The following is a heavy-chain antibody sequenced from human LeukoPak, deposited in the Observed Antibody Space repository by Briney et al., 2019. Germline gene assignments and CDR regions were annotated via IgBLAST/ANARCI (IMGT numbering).Heavy chain of an antibody. V-gene: IGHV1-18*01. CDR3: ARGRKDYGDYYFDN. CDR1: GYTFTSYG. Sequence: ASVKVSCKASGYTFTSYGITWVRQAPGQGLEWMGWTSAYNGNTNYAQKLQGRVTMTTDTPTSTAYMELRSLRSDDTAVYYCARGRKDYGDYYFDNWGQGTLVTVSS. CDR2: TSAYNGNT. D-gene: IGHD4-17*01. J-gene: IGHJ4*02.